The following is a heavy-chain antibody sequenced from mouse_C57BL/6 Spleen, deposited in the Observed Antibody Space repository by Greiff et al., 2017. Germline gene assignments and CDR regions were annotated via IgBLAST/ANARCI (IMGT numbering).Heavy chain of an antibody. V-gene: IGHV1-55*01. Sequence: QVHVKQPGAELVKPGASVKMSCKASGYTFTSYWITWVKQRPGQGLEWIGDIYPGSGSTNYNEKFKSKATLTVDTSSSTAYMQLSSLTSEDSAVYYCARENYYARDYWGQGTSVTVSS. J-gene: IGHJ4*01. CDR1: GYTFTSYW. CDR3: ARENYYARDY. CDR2: IYPGSGST.